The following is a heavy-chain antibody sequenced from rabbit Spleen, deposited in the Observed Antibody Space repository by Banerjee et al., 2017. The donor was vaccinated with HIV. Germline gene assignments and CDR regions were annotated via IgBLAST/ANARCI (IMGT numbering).Heavy chain of an antibody. CDR3: ARDLVAVIGWNFNL. D-gene: IGHD5-1*01. J-gene: IGHJ4*01. CDR2: IDPVFGIT. CDR1: GFDFSSYG. V-gene: IGHV1S47*01. Sequence: QEQLVESGGGLVQPGGSLKLSCKASGFDFSSYGVSWVRQAPGKGLEWIGYIDPVFGITYYANWVNGRFTISSHNAQNTLFLQLNSLTAADTATYFCARDLVAVIGWNFNLWGPGTLVTV.